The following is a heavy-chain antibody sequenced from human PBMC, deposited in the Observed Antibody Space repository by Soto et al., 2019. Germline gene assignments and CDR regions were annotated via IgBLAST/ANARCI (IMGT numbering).Heavy chain of an antibody. Sequence: EVQLLESGGGLVQPGGSLRLSCAASGFTFSSYAMSWVRQAPGKGLEWVSAISGSGGSTYYADSVKGRFTISRDNSKNXQXXQMNRLRAEDTAVYYCAKSTKYTNQGIVGATTRDYWGQGTLVTGSS. CDR3: AKSTKYTNQGIVGATTRDY. CDR2: ISGSGGST. V-gene: IGHV3-23*01. J-gene: IGHJ4*02. CDR1: GFTFSSYA. D-gene: IGHD1-26*01.